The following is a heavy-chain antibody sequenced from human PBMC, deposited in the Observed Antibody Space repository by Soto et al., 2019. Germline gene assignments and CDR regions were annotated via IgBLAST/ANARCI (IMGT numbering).Heavy chain of an antibody. CDR2: ISSSSNNI. V-gene: IGHV3-21*01. CDR3: ARDLTTATGAFDY. CDR1: GFSLSTYS. J-gene: IGHJ4*02. D-gene: IGHD6-13*01. Sequence: EVQLVESGGGLVKPGGSLRLSCAASGFSLSTYSMNWVRQAPGKGLEWVSSISSSSNNIYYADSVKGRFTISRDNAKNSRFRQVNSLRDEDTAVYFCARDLTTATGAFDYWGQGTLVTVSS.